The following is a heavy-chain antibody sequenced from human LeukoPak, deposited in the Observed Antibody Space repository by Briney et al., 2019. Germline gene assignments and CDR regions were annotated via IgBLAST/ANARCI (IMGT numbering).Heavy chain of an antibody. CDR2: ISGSGGST. J-gene: IGHJ4*02. Sequence: GGSLRLSCAASGFTFSSYAMSWVRQAPGKGLEWVSAISGSGGSTYYADSVKGRFTISRDNSKNTLYLQMNSLRAEDTAVYYCAKVPDYVWGSYRYTEDYWGQGTLVTVSS. V-gene: IGHV3-23*01. CDR3: AKVPDYVWGSYRYTEDY. D-gene: IGHD3-16*02. CDR1: GFTFSSYA.